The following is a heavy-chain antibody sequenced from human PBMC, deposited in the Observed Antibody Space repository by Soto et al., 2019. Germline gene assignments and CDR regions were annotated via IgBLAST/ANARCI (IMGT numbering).Heavy chain of an antibody. Sequence: GGSLRLSCAASGFTFSSYAMSWVRQAPGKGLEWVSAISGSGGSTYYADSVKGRFTISRDNSKNTLYLQMNSLRAEDTAVYYCASYCSSTSCYARGGYWGQGTLVTVSS. CDR1: GFTFSSYA. CDR2: ISGSGGST. D-gene: IGHD2-2*01. CDR3: ASYCSSTSCYARGGY. J-gene: IGHJ4*02. V-gene: IGHV3-23*01.